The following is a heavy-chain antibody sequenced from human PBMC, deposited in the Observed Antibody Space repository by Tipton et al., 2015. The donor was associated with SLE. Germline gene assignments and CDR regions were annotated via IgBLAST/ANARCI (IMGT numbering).Heavy chain of an antibody. CDR3: ARESPTTADYFDY. CDR1: GFTFSSYW. J-gene: IGHJ4*02. Sequence: SLRLSCAASGFTFSSYWMSWVRQAPGKGLEWVANIKQDGSEKYYVDSVKGRFTISRDNAKNSLYLQMNSLRAEDTAVYYCARESPTTADYFDYWGQGTLVTVSS. CDR2: IKQDGSEK. D-gene: IGHD4-17*01. V-gene: IGHV3-7*01.